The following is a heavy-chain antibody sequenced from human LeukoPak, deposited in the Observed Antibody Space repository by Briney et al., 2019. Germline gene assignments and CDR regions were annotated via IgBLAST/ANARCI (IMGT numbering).Heavy chain of an antibody. CDR3: AKDYLAMATYYYYYGMDV. J-gene: IGHJ6*02. V-gene: IGHV3-7*03. CDR1: AFIFSGHW. D-gene: IGHD5-18*01. CDR2: IKEDGSER. Sequence: GGSLRLSCEGSAFIFSGHWTNWVRQTPGKGLEWVASIKEDGSERQYVDSVKGRFSISRDNTKGSLFLQLNSLRAEDTAVYYCAKDYLAMATYYYYYGMDVWGQGTTVTVSS.